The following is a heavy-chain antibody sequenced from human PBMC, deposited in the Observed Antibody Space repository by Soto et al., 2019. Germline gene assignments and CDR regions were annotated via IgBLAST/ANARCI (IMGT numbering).Heavy chain of an antibody. CDR2: IYYSGST. V-gene: IGHV4-31*03. Sequence: ASETLSLTCTVSGGSISSGGYYWSWIRQHPGKGLEWIGYIYYSGSTYYNPSLKSRVTISVDTSKNQFSLKLSSVTAADTAVYYCARVGIVVVPAAMSSDYYYYGMDVWGQGTTVTVSS. CDR1: GGSISSGGYY. J-gene: IGHJ6*02. CDR3: ARVGIVVVPAAMSSDYYYYGMDV. D-gene: IGHD2-2*01.